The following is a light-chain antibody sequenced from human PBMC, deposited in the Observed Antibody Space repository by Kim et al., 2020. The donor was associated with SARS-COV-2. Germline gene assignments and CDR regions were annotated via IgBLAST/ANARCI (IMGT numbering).Light chain of an antibody. Sequence: PGQRVTMSCSGGSSISGSNTVNWYQQLPGTAPKLLIYRNNQRPPGVPDRFSGSKSGTSASLAISGLQSEDEADYYCAAWDDSLNVVFGGGTQLTVL. CDR2: RNN. CDR3: AAWDDSLNVV. CDR1: SSISGSNT. V-gene: IGLV1-44*01. J-gene: IGLJ3*02.